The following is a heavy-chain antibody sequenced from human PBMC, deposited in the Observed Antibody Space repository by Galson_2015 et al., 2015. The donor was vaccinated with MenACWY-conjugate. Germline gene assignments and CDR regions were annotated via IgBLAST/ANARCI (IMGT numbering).Heavy chain of an antibody. D-gene: IGHD6-6*01. CDR2: IYSGGDT. CDR3: ARVGGSSLAPFDY. Sequence: CATSAFSVGSNYMSWVRQAPGKGLEWVSIIYSGGDTYYADSVKGRFTISRDNSKNTLYLQMNYLRAEDTAVYYCARVGGSSLAPFDYWGQGTLVTVSS. V-gene: IGHV3-53*01. J-gene: IGHJ4*02. CDR1: AFSVGSNY.